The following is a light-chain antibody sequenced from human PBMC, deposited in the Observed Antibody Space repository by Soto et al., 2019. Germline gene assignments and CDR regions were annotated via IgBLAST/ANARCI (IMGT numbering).Light chain of an antibody. CDR2: EVS. V-gene: IGLV2-14*01. CDR3: SSYTSSSTLGV. Sequence: QSALTQPASVSGPPGQSITISCTGTSSDVGGYNYVSWYQQHPGKAPKLMIYEVSNRPSGVSNRFSGSKSGNTASLTISGLQAEDEADYYCSSYTSSSTLGVFGTGTKVTV. J-gene: IGLJ1*01. CDR1: SSDVGGYNY.